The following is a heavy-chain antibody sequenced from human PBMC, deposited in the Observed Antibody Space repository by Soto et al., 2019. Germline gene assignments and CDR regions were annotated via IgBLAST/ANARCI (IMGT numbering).Heavy chain of an antibody. V-gene: IGHV4-59*08. Sequence: QVQLQESGPGLVKPSETLSLTCTVSGGSISSYYWSWIRQPPGKGLEWIGYIYYSGSTNYNPSLTCRATLPVRTYXNQFPLKLNSLPAADTAVYYCARHNYGSGSTYFDYWGHGTLVTVSS. D-gene: IGHD3-10*01. CDR3: ARHNYGSGSTYFDY. CDR2: IYYSGST. CDR1: GGSISSYY. J-gene: IGHJ4*01.